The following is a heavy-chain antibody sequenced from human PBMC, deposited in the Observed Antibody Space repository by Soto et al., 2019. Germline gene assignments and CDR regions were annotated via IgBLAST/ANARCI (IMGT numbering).Heavy chain of an antibody. CDR3: ARSREQWLVDAFDI. D-gene: IGHD6-19*01. J-gene: IGHJ3*02. V-gene: IGHV4-34*01. CDR2: INPTGSP. CDR1: GGSLTGYY. Sequence: KPSETLSLTCVVYGGSLTGYYCSWIRQPPGRGLEWIGEINPTGSPKYNPSLMSRVTISVDTSKNQFSMKLSSVTAADTAVFYCARSREQWLVDAFDIWGQGTMVTVS.